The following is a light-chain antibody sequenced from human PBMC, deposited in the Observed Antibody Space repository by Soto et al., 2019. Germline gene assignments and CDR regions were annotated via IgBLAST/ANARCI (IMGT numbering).Light chain of an antibody. CDR1: QSVSSSY. Sequence: EIVLTQSPANLSLSPGERATLSCRASQSVSSSYLAWYQQKPGQAPRLLIYGASSRATGIPDRFSGSGSGTDFTLTISRLEPEEFAVYYCQQYGNSPQTFGKGTKVDIK. J-gene: IGKJ1*01. CDR3: QQYGNSPQT. V-gene: IGKV3-20*01. CDR2: GAS.